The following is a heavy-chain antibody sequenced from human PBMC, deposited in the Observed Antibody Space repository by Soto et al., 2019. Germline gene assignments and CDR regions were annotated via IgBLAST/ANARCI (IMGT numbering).Heavy chain of an antibody. Sequence: EVQLVESGGGLVQPGGSLKLSCAASGFTFSGSAMHWVRQASGKGREWVGRIRVKANNYATAYAASVKGRFTISRDDSKNTVYLQMNSLKTEDMAIYYCTKKMSPLMDVWGKGTTVTVSS. J-gene: IGHJ6*03. V-gene: IGHV3-73*01. CDR2: IRVKANNYAT. CDR3: TKKMSPLMDV. CDR1: GFTFSGSA.